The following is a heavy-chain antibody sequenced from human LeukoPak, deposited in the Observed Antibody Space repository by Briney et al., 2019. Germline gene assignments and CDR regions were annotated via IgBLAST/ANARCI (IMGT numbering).Heavy chain of an antibody. CDR1: GVTVSSNS. V-gene: IGHV3-53*01. J-gene: IGHJ4*02. CDR3: ARDLAAAGYFDY. Sequence: GGSLRLSCAASGVTVSSNSRSWVRQAPGKGLEWISVFYRGGTTDYSDSVKGRFTISRDKSKNTLYLQMNSLRAEDTAVYYCARDLAAAGYFDYWGQGTLVTVSS. CDR2: FYRGGTT. D-gene: IGHD6-13*01.